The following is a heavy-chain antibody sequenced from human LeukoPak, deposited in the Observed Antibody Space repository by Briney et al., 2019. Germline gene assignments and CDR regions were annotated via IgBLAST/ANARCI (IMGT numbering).Heavy chain of an antibody. J-gene: IGHJ3*02. CDR3: ARERAQQRRYCSSTSCYGKNAFDI. D-gene: IGHD2-2*01. Sequence: SQTLSLTCTVSGGSISSGDYYWSWIRQPPGKGLEWIGYIYYSGSTNYNPSLKSRVTISVDTSKNQFSLKLSSVTAADTAVYYCARERAQQRRYCSSTSCYGKNAFDIWGQGTMVTVSS. CDR2: IYYSGST. CDR1: GGSISSGDYY. V-gene: IGHV4-30-4*01.